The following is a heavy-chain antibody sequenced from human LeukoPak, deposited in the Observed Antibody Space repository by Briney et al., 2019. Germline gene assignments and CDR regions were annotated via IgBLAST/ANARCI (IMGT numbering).Heavy chain of an antibody. D-gene: IGHD3-3*01. Sequence: AETLSLTCAVSDYSISSGYYWGWIRQPPGKGLEWIGSIYHSGSTYYNPSLKSRVTMSVDTSKNQFSLKLRSVTAADTAVYYCARVGSGYYLYLDYWGQGTLVTVSS. CDR1: DYSISSGYY. J-gene: IGHJ4*02. CDR3: ARVGSGYYLYLDY. CDR2: IYHSGST. V-gene: IGHV4-38-2*01.